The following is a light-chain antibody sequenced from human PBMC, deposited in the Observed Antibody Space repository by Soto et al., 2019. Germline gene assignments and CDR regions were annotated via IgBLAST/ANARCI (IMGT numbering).Light chain of an antibody. J-gene: IGKJ4*01. CDR1: QSVSSSY. CDR2: GAS. CDR3: QQYGSSPLT. Sequence: EIVLTQSPGTLSLSPGERATLSCRASQSVSSSYLAWYQQKPGQAPRLLIYGASSRATGIPDRFSGSGSGTDSTLTISRLEPKDFSVYYCQQYGSSPLTFGGETKVEIK. V-gene: IGKV3-20*01.